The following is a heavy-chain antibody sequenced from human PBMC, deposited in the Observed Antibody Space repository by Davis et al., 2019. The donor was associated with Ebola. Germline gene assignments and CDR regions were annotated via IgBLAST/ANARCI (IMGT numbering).Heavy chain of an antibody. J-gene: IGHJ5*02. V-gene: IGHV3-30*03. CDR3: SVLGASSGWYLP. CDR1: GFTFSSYG. D-gene: IGHD6-19*01. CDR2: ISYDGSNK. Sequence: GESLKISCAASGFTFSSYGMHWVRQAPGKGLEWVAVISYDGSNKYYADSVKGRFTISRDNSKNTLYLQMNSLRAEDTAVYYCSVLGASSGWYLPWGQGTLVTVSS.